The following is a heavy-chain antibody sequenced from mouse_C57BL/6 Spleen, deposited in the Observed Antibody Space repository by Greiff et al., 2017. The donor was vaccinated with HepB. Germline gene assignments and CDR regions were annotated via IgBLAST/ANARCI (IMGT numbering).Heavy chain of an antibody. CDR1: GYTFTSYW. CDR3: ARGITTGVRYFEV. D-gene: IGHD1-1*01. CDR2: IDPSDSYT. J-gene: IGHJ1*03. V-gene: IGHV1-50*01. Sequence: QVQLQQPGAELVKPGASVKLSCKASGYTFTSYWMQWVKQRPGQGLEWIGEIDPSDSYTNYNQKFQGKATLTVNTSSSTAYMQLSSLTSADSAVYYCARGITTGVRYFEVWGTGTTVTVSS.